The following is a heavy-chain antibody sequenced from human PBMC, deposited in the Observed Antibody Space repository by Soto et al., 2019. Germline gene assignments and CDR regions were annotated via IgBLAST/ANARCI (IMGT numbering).Heavy chain of an antibody. CDR1: GFIFSRYG. V-gene: IGHV3-30*18. D-gene: IGHD2-2*01. J-gene: IGHJ6*02. CDR2: ISNDGSEE. Sequence: PGGSLRLSCEASGFIFSRYGMQWVRQAPGKGLEWVTAISNDGSEEYYVDSVKGRFTISRDNSKNTVYLQMNSLRAEDTAVYYCAKTLGYCTGTSCSNWNYFYTMDVWGQGTTVTVSS. CDR3: AKTLGYCTGTSCSNWNYFYTMDV.